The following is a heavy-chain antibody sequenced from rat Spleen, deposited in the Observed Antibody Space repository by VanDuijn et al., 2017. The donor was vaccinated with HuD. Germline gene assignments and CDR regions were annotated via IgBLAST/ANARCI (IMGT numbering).Heavy chain of an antibody. CDR3: TRLGGTMMAIFFDY. V-gene: IGHV5-20*01. CDR2: INSDGGRP. CDR1: GFTFSDYY. Sequence: EVQLVESGGGLVQPGRSLKLSCVASGFTFSDYYMAWIRQAPKKGLEWVASINSDGGRPYYPDSVKGRFTISRDNAENTVYLQMNSLRSEDTATYYCTRLGGTMMAIFFDYWGQGVMVTVSS. D-gene: IGHD1-12*02. J-gene: IGHJ2*01.